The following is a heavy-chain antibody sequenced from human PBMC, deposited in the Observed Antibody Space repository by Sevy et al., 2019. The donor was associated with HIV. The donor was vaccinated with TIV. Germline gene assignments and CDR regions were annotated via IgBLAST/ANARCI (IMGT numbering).Heavy chain of an antibody. Sequence: GGSLRLSCAASGFSFSAYWMNWVRQAPGNGLEWVANIKPDGSDKHYVDSAEGRFTISRDNAKNSLYLQMNSRRVEDTAMYYCAQETFGRFDSWGQGTLVTVSS. CDR1: GFSFSAYW. V-gene: IGHV3-7*04. CDR2: IKPDGSDK. J-gene: IGHJ4*02. CDR3: AQETFGRFDS. D-gene: IGHD1-26*01.